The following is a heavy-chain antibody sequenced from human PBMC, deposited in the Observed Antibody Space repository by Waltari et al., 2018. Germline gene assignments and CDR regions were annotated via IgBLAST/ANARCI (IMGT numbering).Heavy chain of an antibody. CDR1: GGSFSGYY. D-gene: IGHD3-22*01. Sequence: QVQLQQWGAGLLQPSETLSLTCAVYGGSFSGYYWSWLRQPPGKGLEWIGEINHSGSTNYNPSLKSRVTISVDTSKNQFSLKLSSVTAADTAVYYCARGLYYYDSSGSFDYWGQGTLVTVSS. CDR3: ARGLYYYDSSGSFDY. V-gene: IGHV4-34*01. J-gene: IGHJ4*02. CDR2: INHSGST.